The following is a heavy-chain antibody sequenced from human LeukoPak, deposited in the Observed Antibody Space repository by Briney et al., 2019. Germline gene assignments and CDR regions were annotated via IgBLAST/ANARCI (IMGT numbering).Heavy chain of an antibody. D-gene: IGHD3-16*01. CDR2: INQEGSEK. Sequence: GGSLRLSCAASGFTFSSCWMNWFRQAPGKGLEWVGNINQEGSEKHYVNSVRGRFTISRDNAKNSLYLQMNSLRAEDTAVYYCARPRGPADAFDIWGQGTMVTVSS. CDR3: ARPRGPADAFDI. J-gene: IGHJ3*02. V-gene: IGHV3-7*01. CDR1: GFTFSSCW.